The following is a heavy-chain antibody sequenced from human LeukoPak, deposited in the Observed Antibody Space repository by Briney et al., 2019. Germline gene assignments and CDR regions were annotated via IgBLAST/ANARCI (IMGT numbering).Heavy chain of an antibody. V-gene: IGHV1-2*02. J-gene: IGHJ4*02. CDR2: INPNSGGT. CDR1: GYTFTGYY. CDR3: ARDSDTYDYVWGSYRFDY. D-gene: IGHD3-16*02. Sequence: ASVKVSCNASGYTFTGYYMHWVRQAPGQGLEWMGWINPNSGGTNYAQKFQGRVTMTRDTSISTAYMELSRLRSDDTAVYYCARDSDTYDYVWGSYRFDYWGQGTLVTVSS.